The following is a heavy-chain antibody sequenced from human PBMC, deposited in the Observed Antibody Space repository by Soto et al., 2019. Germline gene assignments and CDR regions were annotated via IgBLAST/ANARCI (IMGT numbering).Heavy chain of an antibody. V-gene: IGHV4-59*01. Sequence: QVLLQESGPGLVKPSETLSLTCTVSGGSICSYYWNWIRQPPGKGLEWIGYIHYSGSTNYNPSLKSRVTISVDTSNNQFSLNLSSVTAADTAVYYCATGRFSAMIRGVIMFDLWGQGTLVTVSS. D-gene: IGHD3-10*01. CDR1: GGSICSYY. CDR3: ATGRFSAMIRGVIMFDL. J-gene: IGHJ5*02. CDR2: IHYSGST.